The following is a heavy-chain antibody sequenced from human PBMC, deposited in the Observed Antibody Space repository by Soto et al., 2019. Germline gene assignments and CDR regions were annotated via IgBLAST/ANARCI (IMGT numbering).Heavy chain of an antibody. V-gene: IGHV5-51*01. CDR2: IYPSDSDT. D-gene: IGHD4-17*01. Sequence: GESLKISCEVSGYTFTIYWIGWVRQKPGKGLGWMGIIYPSDSDTRYSPSFQGQVTISADKSLNTAYLQWNSLKASDTAVYYCARPANTVADHFDLWGQGTPVTVSS. J-gene: IGHJ4*02. CDR1: GYTFTIYW. CDR3: ARPANTVADHFDL.